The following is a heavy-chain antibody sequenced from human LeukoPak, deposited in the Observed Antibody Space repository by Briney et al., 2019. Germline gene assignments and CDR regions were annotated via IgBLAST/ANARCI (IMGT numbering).Heavy chain of an antibody. J-gene: IGHJ3*02. CDR1: GYTFTSYG. D-gene: IGHD2-21*02. CDR3: ARENVVVTAIHRYAFDI. Sequence: GASVKVSCKASGYTFTSYGISWVRQAPGQGLEWMGWISAYNGNTNYAQKLQGRVTMTTDTSTSTAYMEPRSLRSDDTAVYYCARENVVVTAIHRYAFDIWGQGTMVTVSS. V-gene: IGHV1-18*01. CDR2: ISAYNGNT.